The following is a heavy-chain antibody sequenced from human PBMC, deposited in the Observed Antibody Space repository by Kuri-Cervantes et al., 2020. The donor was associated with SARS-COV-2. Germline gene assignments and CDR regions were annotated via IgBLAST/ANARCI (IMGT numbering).Heavy chain of an antibody. CDR2: IYHSGST. V-gene: IGHV4-4*02. D-gene: IGHD3-10*01. Sequence: SETLSLTCAVSGGSISSSNWWSWVRQPPGKGLEWIGEIYHSGSTNYNPSLKSRVTISVDTSKNQFSLKLSSVTAADTAVYYCARHLGTMVQGVIGWFDPWGQGTLVTVSS. CDR1: GGSISSSNW. J-gene: IGHJ5*02. CDR3: ARHLGTMVQGVIGWFDP.